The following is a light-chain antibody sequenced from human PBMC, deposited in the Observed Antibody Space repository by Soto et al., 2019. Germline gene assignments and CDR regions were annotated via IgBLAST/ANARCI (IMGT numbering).Light chain of an antibody. CDR2: GNS. V-gene: IGLV1-40*01. CDR1: RSNIGAGYD. Sequence: QSVLTQPPSVSGAPGRRVTISCIGSRSNIGAGYDVHWYQQLPGTAPKLLIYGNSNRPSGVPDRFSGSKSGTSASLAITGLQAEDEADYYCQSYDSSLSGWVFGGGTKLTVL. CDR3: QSYDSSLSGWV. J-gene: IGLJ3*02.